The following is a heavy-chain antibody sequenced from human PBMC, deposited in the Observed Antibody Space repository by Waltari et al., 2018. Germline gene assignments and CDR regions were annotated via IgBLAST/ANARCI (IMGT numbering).Heavy chain of an antibody. CDR3: ARDFGFWWRGTSWFDP. J-gene: IGHJ5*02. Sequence: QVQLVQSGAEVKKPGASVKVSCKASGYTFTSYYMHWVRQAPGQGLAWMGRIHPRGGITSYEQKSQGRVTRTRDTSTSTVYMELSSLRSEDTAVYDCARDFGFWWRGTSWFDPWGQGTLVTVSS. CDR2: IHPRGGIT. CDR1: GYTFTSYY. D-gene: IGHD3-3*01. V-gene: IGHV1-46*01.